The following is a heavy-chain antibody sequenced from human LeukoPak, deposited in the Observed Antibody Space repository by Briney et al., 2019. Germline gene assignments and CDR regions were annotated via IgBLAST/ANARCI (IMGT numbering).Heavy chain of an antibody. Sequence: GGSLRLSCAASGFTFSGYWMHWVRQAPRKGLAWVSVIRSDGSITTYPDSVKGRFTISRDTDKNTLYLQMNSVRAEDTGMYYCARDGRSGNFEKWGQGTLVSVSS. D-gene: IGHD1-26*01. CDR3: ARDGRSGNFEK. CDR2: IRSDGSIT. V-gene: IGHV3-74*01. J-gene: IGHJ4*02. CDR1: GFTFSGYW.